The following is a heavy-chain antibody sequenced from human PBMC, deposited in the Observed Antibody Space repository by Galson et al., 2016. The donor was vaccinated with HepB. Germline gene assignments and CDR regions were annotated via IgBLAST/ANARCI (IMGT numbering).Heavy chain of an antibody. Sequence: ETLSLTCTVSGGSIRSPGHFWAWIRRPPGKGLEWIGSSSHTGSTSYNPSLKGRVTVSVDTSKNQFSLRLDSVTVADTAVYYCVGEKGVTNICDPWGQGSLVTVSS. V-gene: IGHV4-39*02. CDR2: SSHTGST. D-gene: IGHD3-16*01. J-gene: IGHJ5*02. CDR1: GGSIRSPGHF. CDR3: VGEKGVTNICDP.